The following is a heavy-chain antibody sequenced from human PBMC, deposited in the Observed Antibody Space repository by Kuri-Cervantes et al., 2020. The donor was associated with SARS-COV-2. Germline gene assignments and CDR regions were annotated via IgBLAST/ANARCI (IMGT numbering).Heavy chain of an antibody. CDR3: ARDQRRYRANDAPYDF. CDR1: GGSISSSSYY. CDR2: IYYSGST. D-gene: IGHD1-26*01. Sequence: GSLRLSCTVSGGSISSSSYYWGWIRQPPGKGLEWIGSIYYSGSTYYNPSLKSRVTISVDTSKNQFSLKLSSVTAADTAVYYCARDQRRYRANDAPYDFWGQGTLVTVSS. V-gene: IGHV4-39*07. J-gene: IGHJ4*02.